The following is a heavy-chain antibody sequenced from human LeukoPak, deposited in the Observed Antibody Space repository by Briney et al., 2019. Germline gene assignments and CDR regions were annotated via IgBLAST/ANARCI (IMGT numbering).Heavy chain of an antibody. J-gene: IGHJ4*02. Sequence: PGGSLRLSCAASGFTVSSNYMSWVRQAPGKGLEWVSVIYSGGSTYYADSVKGRFTISRDNSKNTLYLQMNSLRAEDTAVYYCARDPLSIAAAGMKQTDYWGQGTLVTVSS. V-gene: IGHV3-53*01. CDR3: ARDPLSIAAAGMKQTDY. CDR2: IYSGGST. D-gene: IGHD6-13*01. CDR1: GFTVSSNY.